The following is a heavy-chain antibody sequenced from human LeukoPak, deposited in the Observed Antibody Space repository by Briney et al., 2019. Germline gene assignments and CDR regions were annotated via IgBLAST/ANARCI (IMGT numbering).Heavy chain of an antibody. J-gene: IGHJ4*02. V-gene: IGHV1-2*06. CDR2: INPNSGGT. CDR1: GYTFTDYY. CDR3: ARSPSGWYVDY. Sequence: ASVKVSCKASGYTFTDYYMHWVRQAPGQGLEWMGRINPNSGGTSSARKFQGRVTVTRDTSISTVYMELSRLTSDDTAVYYCARSPSGWYVDYWGQGTLVTVSS. D-gene: IGHD6-19*01.